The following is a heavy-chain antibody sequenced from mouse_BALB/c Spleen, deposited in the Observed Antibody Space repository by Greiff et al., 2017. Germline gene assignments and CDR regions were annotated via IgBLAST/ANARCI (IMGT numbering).Heavy chain of an antibody. CDR2: INPSNGRT. D-gene: IGHD1-1*01. Sequence: QGQLQQPGAELVKPGASVKLSCKASGYTFTSYWMHWVKQRPGQGLEWIGEINPSNGRTNYNEKFKSKATLTVDKSSSTAYMQLSSLTSEDSAVYYCARVLLRFPFDYWGQGTTLTVSS. V-gene: IGHV1S81*02. CDR3: ARVLLRFPFDY. J-gene: IGHJ2*01. CDR1: GYTFTSYW.